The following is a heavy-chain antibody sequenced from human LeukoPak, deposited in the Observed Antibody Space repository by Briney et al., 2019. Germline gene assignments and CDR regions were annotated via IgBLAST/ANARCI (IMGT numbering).Heavy chain of an antibody. CDR3: ARRRWLRLSGAFDI. Sequence: SETLSLTCAVYGGSFSGYYWSWIRQPPGRGLEWIGEINHSGSTNYNPSLKSRVTISVDTSKNQFSLKLSSVTAADTAVYYCARRRWLRLSGAFDIWGQGTTVTVSS. J-gene: IGHJ3*02. CDR1: GGSFSGYY. CDR2: INHSGST. V-gene: IGHV4-34*01. D-gene: IGHD5-12*01.